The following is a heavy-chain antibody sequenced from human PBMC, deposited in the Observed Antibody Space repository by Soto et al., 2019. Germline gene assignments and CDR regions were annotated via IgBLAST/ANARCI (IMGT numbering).Heavy chain of an antibody. CDR1: GYIFSKYW. V-gene: IGHV5-51*01. CDR3: VVYSSSSGRHFVY. J-gene: IGHJ4*02. D-gene: IGHD6-6*01. CDR2: IYPGDSDT. Sequence: PGESLKISCKSSGYIFSKYWIGWVRQMPGKGLEWMGIIYPGDSDTRYSPSFQGQVTISADKSITTAYLQWRSLKASDTAIYYCVVYSSSSGRHFVYWGQATLGTLSS.